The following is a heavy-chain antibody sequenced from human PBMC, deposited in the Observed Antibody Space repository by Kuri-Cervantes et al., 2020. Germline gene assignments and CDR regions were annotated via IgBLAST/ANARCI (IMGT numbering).Heavy chain of an antibody. V-gene: IGHV4-61*01. CDR3: ARDSPGDYWYFDL. CDR1: GGSVSSGNYY. J-gene: IGHJ2*01. CDR2: IYYSGST. D-gene: IGHD1-1*01. Sequence: SETLSLTCTVSGGSVSSGNYYWNWIRQPPGKGLEWIGYIYYSGSTNYNPSLKSRVTTSADTSKNQFSLKLSSVTAADTAVYYCARDSPGDYWYFDLWGRGTLVTVSS.